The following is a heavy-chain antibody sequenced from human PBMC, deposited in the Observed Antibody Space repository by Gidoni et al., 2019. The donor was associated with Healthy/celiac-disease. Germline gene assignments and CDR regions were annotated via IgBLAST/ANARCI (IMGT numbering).Heavy chain of an antibody. V-gene: IGHV4-39*07. CDR1: AGSISSSSYY. D-gene: IGHD3-3*01. CDR3: ARTTYGLWSGTDY. Sequence: QLQLQESGSGLVKPSETPSLTCTVTAGSISSSSYYWGWIRQPPGKGLEWIGSIYYSGSTYYNPSLKSRVTISVDTSKNQFSLKLSSVTAADTAVYYCARTTYGLWSGTDYWGQGTLVTVSS. CDR2: IYYSGST. J-gene: IGHJ4*02.